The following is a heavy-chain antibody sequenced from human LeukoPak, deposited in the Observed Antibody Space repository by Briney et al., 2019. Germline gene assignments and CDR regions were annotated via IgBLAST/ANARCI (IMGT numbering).Heavy chain of an antibody. CDR3: ARVKDSSGGMDV. CDR1: GFTFSSYS. D-gene: IGHD6-19*01. J-gene: IGHJ6*02. V-gene: IGHV3-21*01. CDR2: ISSSSSYI. Sequence: GGSLRLSCAASGFTFSSYSMNWVRQAPGKGLEWVSSISSSSSYIYYADSVKGRSTISRDNAKNSLYLQMNSLRAEDTAVYYCARVKDSSGGMDVWGQGTTATVSS.